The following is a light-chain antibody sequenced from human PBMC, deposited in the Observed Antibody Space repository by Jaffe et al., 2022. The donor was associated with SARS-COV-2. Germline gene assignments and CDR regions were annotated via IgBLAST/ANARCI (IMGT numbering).Light chain of an antibody. J-gene: IGLJ1*01. CDR3: SSYGGVHP. Sequence: QSALTQPPSVSGSPGQSVTVSCTGTSSDVGGYNYVAWYQQHPGKAPKLMIYDVNKRPSGVPDRFSGSKSGNTASLTISGLQAEDEADYYCSSYGGVHPFGTGTKVTVL. V-gene: IGLV2-11*01. CDR1: SSDVGGYNY. CDR2: DVN.